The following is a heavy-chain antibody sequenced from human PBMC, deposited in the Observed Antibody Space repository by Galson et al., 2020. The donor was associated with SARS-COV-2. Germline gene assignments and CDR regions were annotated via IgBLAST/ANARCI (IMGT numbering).Heavy chain of an antibody. J-gene: IGHJ5*02. Sequence: GESLKISCKASGYTFTEHWIGWVRQMAGKGLEWMGIIYPGNSDTRYSPSFQGRVTISVDKSISTAYLQWSSLRASDTAIYYCARLLIPLAAGSWYSLGWFDPWGQGTLVTVSS. CDR2: IYPGNSDT. V-gene: IGHV5-51*01. D-gene: IGHD6-13*01. CDR1: GYTFTEHW. CDR3: ARLLIPLAAGSWYSLGWFDP.